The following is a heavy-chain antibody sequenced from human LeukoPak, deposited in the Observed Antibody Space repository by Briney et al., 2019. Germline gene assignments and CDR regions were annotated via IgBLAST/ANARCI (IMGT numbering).Heavy chain of an antibody. CDR3: AREGGRWLQAPMSYNWFDP. D-gene: IGHD5-24*01. CDR1: GFTFDDYA. J-gene: IGHJ5*02. V-gene: IGHV3-9*01. CDR2: ISWNSGSI. Sequence: GGSLRLSCAASGFTFDDYAMHWVRQAPGKGLEWVSGISWNSGSIGYADSVKGRFTISRDNAKNSLYLQMNSLRAEDTALYYCAREGGRWLQAPMSYNWFDPWGQGTLVTVSS.